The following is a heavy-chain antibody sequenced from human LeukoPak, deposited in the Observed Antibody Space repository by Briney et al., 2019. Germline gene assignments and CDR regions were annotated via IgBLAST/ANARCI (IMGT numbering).Heavy chain of an antibody. CDR3: ARAVWFGEKYFDY. D-gene: IGHD3-10*01. CDR1: GGSISSGSYY. J-gene: IGHJ4*02. CDR2: IYTSGST. Sequence: SETLSLTCTVSGGSISSGSYYWSWIRQPAGKGLEWIGRIYTSGSTNYNPFLKSRVTISVDTSKNQFSLKLSSVTAADTAVYYCARAVWFGEKYFDYWGQGTLVTVSS. V-gene: IGHV4-61*02.